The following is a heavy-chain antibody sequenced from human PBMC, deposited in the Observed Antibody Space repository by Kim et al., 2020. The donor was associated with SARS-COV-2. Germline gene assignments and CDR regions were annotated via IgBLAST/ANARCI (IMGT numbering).Heavy chain of an antibody. J-gene: IGHJ4*02. Sequence: KKNTADSVEGRFTISRDNSKNTLYLQMNSLRAEDTAVYYCAAYYDFLYFDYWGQGTLVTVSS. CDR2: KK. V-gene: IGHV3-30*02. D-gene: IGHD3-22*01. CDR3: AAYYDFLYFDY.